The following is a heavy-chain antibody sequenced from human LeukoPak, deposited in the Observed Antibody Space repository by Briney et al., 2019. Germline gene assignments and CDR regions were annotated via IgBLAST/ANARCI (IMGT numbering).Heavy chain of an antibody. J-gene: IGHJ4*02. CDR2: ISRNNKNI. Sequence: GGSLRLSCAASGFTFGDYAMHWVRQAPGKGLEWVSGISRNNKNILYVDSVKGRFTISRDNAKNSLYLQMSSLRPEDTALYYCAKASAQQPFLDFWGQGTLVTVSS. D-gene: IGHD6-13*01. CDR1: GFTFGDYA. V-gene: IGHV3-9*01. CDR3: AKASAQQPFLDF.